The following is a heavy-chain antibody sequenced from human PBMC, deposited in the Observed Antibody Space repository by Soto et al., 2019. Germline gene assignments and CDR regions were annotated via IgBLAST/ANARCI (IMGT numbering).Heavy chain of an antibody. Sequence: PGGSLRFSCAASGFTFSSYAMHWVRQAPGKGLEWVAVISYDGSNKYYADSVKGRFTISRDNSKNTLYLQMNSLRAEDTAVYYCARGGYSSAGPSDYWGQGTLVTVSS. V-gene: IGHV3-30-3*01. J-gene: IGHJ4*02. CDR2: ISYDGSNK. D-gene: IGHD6-19*01. CDR3: ARGGYSSAGPSDY. CDR1: GFTFSSYA.